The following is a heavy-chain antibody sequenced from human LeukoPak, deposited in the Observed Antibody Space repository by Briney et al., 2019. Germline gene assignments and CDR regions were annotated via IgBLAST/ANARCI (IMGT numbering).Heavy chain of an antibody. Sequence: SGALSLTCAVYGESFSGYYWSWIRQPPGKGLEWIGEITHSGSTNYNPSLRSRVTISVDTSKKQFSLNLSSVTAADTAVYYCARRGLGRPDYWGQGTLVTVSS. CDR3: ARRGLGRPDY. CDR1: GESFSGYY. V-gene: IGHV4-34*01. CDR2: ITHSGST. J-gene: IGHJ4*02. D-gene: IGHD3/OR15-3a*01.